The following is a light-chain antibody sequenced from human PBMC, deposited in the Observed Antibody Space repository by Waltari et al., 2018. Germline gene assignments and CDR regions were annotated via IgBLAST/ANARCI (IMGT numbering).Light chain of an antibody. CDR3: QQCYSTPPT. J-gene: IGKJ1*01. CDR2: SAS. Sequence: DIQMTKSPSSLSASVGERVTTSCRASQIISTYLNWYQQKPGQAPKLLIYSASTLQSGVPSRFSGSGSGTDFTLTISSLQPEDFAAYYCQQCYSTPPTFGQGTKVEF. V-gene: IGKV1-39*01. CDR1: QIISTY.